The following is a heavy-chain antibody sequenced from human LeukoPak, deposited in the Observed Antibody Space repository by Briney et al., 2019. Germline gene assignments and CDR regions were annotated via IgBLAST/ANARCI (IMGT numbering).Heavy chain of an antibody. Sequence: GASVKVSCKASGYTFTSYAMNWVRQAPGQGLEWMGWINTNTGNPTYAQGFTGRFVFSLDTSVSTAYLQISSLKAEDTAVYYCARGGYCSGGSCYGSWFDPWGQGTLVTVSS. J-gene: IGHJ5*02. CDR1: GYTFTSYA. D-gene: IGHD2-15*01. CDR3: ARGGYCSGGSCYGSWFDP. CDR2: INTNTGNP. V-gene: IGHV7-4-1*02.